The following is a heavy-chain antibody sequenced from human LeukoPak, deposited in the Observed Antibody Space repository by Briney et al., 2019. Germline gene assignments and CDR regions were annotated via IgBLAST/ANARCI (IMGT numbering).Heavy chain of an antibody. CDR2: ITGSGSGT. CDR1: GFTFNNYA. Sequence: PGGSLRLSCAASGFTFNNYAMTWVRQAPGKGLEWVSTITGSGSGTYYADSGKGRFTISRDNSKNTLYLQMNSLRAGDTALYYCAKSDGITMVRGVITEFDYWGQGTLVTVSS. CDR3: AKSDGITMVRGVITEFDY. J-gene: IGHJ4*02. V-gene: IGHV3-23*01. D-gene: IGHD3-10*01.